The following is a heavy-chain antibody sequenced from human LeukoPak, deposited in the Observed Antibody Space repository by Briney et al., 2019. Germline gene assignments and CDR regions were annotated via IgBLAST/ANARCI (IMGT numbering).Heavy chain of an antibody. CDR3: ARSIAAAGMGWFDP. D-gene: IGHD6-13*01. V-gene: IGHV1-8*02. Sequence: ASVKVSCTASGYTFTSYDINWVRQATGQGLEWMGWMNPNSGNTGHAQKFQGRVTMTRNTSISTAYMELSSLRSEDTAVYYCARSIAAAGMGWFDPWGQGTLVTVSS. CDR2: MNPNSGNT. CDR1: GYTFTSYD. J-gene: IGHJ5*02.